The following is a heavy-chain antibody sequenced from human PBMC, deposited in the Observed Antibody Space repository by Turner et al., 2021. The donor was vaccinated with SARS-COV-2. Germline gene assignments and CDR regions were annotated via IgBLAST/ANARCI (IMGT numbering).Heavy chain of an antibody. Sequence: QLQLQESGPGLVKPSETLSLTGTVSGGSISSSSSYWGWIRQPPGKGLEWIGYSYDRGSTYYNPSRKSRVTISVDTSKNQFSLKLSSVTAADTAVYYCARHSPELRGDYFDYWGQGTLVTVSS. J-gene: IGHJ4*02. V-gene: IGHV4-39*01. D-gene: IGHD1-26*01. CDR2: SYDRGST. CDR1: GGSISSSSSY. CDR3: ARHSPELRGDYFDY.